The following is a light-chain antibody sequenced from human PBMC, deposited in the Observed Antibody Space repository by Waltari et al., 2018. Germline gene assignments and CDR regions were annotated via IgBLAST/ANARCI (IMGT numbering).Light chain of an antibody. CDR2: GSS. Sequence: EIVLTQSPGTLSLSPGERATLSCRASQSVKGTLAWYQQKPGQPPMLLIYGSSTRATGIPDRFSGSGFGTDFTLTISRLEPEDFAVYYCQHYVSLPVTFGQGTKVEIK. CDR3: QHYVSLPVT. J-gene: IGKJ1*01. V-gene: IGKV3-20*01. CDR1: QSVKGT.